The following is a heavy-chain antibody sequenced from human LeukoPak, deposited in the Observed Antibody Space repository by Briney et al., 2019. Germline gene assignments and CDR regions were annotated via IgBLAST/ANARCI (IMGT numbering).Heavy chain of an antibody. V-gene: IGHV2-5*01. CDR3: AHSPNPEVHAFWSGYFRRRVVSAFDI. CDR1: GFSLSTSGLG. D-gene: IGHD3-3*01. CDR2: IYWNDDK. Sequence: QSGPTLVKPTQTLTLTCTFSGFSLSTSGLGVGWIRQPPGKALEWLALIYWNDDKRYSPSLKSRLTITKDTSKNQVVLTMTNMDPVDTATYYCAHSPNPEVHAFWSGYFRRRVVSAFDIWGQGTMVTVSS. J-gene: IGHJ3*02.